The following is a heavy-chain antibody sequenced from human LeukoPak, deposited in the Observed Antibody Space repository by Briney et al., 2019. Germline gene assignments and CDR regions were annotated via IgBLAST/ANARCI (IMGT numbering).Heavy chain of an antibody. V-gene: IGHV3-30*18. CDR2: ISYDGSKN. CDR3: AKDVQSTPYYYYGMDV. Sequence: AGGSLRLSCAASGFTFSSYDMHWVRQAPGKGLEWVAVISYDGSKNYYGDSVKGRFTISRDNSKNTVYLQMNSLRAEDTAVYSCAKDVQSTPYYYYGMDVWGQGTTVTVSS. J-gene: IGHJ6*02. CDR1: GFTFSSYD. D-gene: IGHD2-15*01.